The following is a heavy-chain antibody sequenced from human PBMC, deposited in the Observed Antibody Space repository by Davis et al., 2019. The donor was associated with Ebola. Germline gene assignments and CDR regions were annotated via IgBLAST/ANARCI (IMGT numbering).Heavy chain of an antibody. V-gene: IGHV3-48*02. J-gene: IGHJ6*02. CDR2: ISSGSASL. CDR1: GFTFSSYS. Sequence: GGSLRLSCAASGFTFSSYSMNWVRQAPGKGPEWVSYISSGSASLYYADSVRGRFTISRDNAKNSLYLQMNSLRDEDTAVYYCARDRTIFGVITDVMDVWGQGTTVTVSS. CDR3: ARDRTIFGVITDVMDV. D-gene: IGHD3-3*01.